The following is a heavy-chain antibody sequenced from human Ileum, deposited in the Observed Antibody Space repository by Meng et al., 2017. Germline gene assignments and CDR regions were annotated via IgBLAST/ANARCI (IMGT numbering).Heavy chain of an antibody. D-gene: IGHD5-24*01. CDR3: VREATWAIFDY. J-gene: IGHJ4*02. CDR2: ISGDAKDT. CDR1: GFTFSTYA. V-gene: IGHV3-23*01. Sequence: EVQLLGSGGDLAQPGWSLRLSCAASGFTFSTYAMSWVRQAPGKGPEWVSAISGDAKDTYYADSVKGRFTVSRDNFKNTVSLQMNSLRVEDAAIYYSVREATWAIFDYWGQGSLVTVSS.